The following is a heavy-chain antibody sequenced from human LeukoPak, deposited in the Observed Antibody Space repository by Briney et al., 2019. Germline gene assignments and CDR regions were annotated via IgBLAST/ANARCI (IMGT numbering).Heavy chain of an antibody. CDR1: GFTFSDYY. V-gene: IGHV3-11*04. J-gene: IGHJ4*02. CDR3: ARDRGAVTDVFDY. Sequence: GGSLRLYCVASGFTFSDYYMSWLRHAPGKGLEWVSYIRSSGTTIHYADSVKGRFTISRDNAKNSLYLQMNSLRAEDTAVYYCARDRGAVTDVFDYWGQGTLVTVSS. CDR2: IRSSGTTI. D-gene: IGHD6-19*01.